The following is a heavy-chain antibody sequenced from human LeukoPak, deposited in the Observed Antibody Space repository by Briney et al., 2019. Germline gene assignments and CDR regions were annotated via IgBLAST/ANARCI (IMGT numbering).Heavy chain of an antibody. J-gene: IGHJ3*02. Sequence: ASVKVSCKASGYTFTSYYMHWVRQAPGQGLEWMGIINPSGGSTSHAQKFQGRVTMTRDTSTSTVYMELSSLRSEDTAVYYCARAIVRGAFDIWGQGTMVTVSS. V-gene: IGHV1-46*01. CDR1: GYTFTSYY. CDR3: ARAIVRGAFDI. D-gene: IGHD2-21*01. CDR2: INPSGGST.